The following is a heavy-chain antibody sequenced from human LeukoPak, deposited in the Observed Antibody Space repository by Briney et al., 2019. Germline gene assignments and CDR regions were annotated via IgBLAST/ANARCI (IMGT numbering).Heavy chain of an antibody. J-gene: IGHJ5*02. Sequence: VASVKVSCKASGYTFTGYYMHWVRQAPGQELEWMGWLSPNSGDTKFAQKFQGRVTMTRDTSISTAYMELNRLRSDDTGVYYCARDTTMITYWFDPWGQGTLVTVSS. CDR3: ARDTTMITYWFDP. CDR2: LSPNSGDT. CDR1: GYTFTGYY. V-gene: IGHV1-2*02. D-gene: IGHD5-18*01.